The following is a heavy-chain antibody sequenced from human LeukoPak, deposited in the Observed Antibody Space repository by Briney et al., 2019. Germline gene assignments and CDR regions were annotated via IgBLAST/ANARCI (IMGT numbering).Heavy chain of an antibody. J-gene: IGHJ4*02. CDR1: GVSISTSEW. CDR2: GHCDGRA. CDR3: GKTDIYFNPIDY. Sequence: SGTLSLTCAVSGVSISTSEWWTWVRQPPGQGREWIGVGHCDGRARSNPSLKTRVTMSIDYSKNPFTLKVSSVTAADTATYYCGKTDIYFNPIDYWGPGSLVTVSS. V-gene: IGHV4-4*02. D-gene: IGHD3-9*01.